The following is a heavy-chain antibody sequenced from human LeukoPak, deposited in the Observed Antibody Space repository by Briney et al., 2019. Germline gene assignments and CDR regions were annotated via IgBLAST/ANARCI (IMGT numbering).Heavy chain of an antibody. CDR1: GGSTSNYF. CDR3: ARDPEGHGYYFDY. CDR2: IHTSGST. J-gene: IGHJ4*02. Sequence: SETLSLTCTVSGGSTSNYFCTWLRQSAGKGLEWIGRIHTSGSTNYNPSLKSRASMSVDTSKNQFSLKLSSVTAADTAVYYCARDPEGHGYYFDYWGQGALVTVSS. D-gene: IGHD3-3*01. V-gene: IGHV4-4*07.